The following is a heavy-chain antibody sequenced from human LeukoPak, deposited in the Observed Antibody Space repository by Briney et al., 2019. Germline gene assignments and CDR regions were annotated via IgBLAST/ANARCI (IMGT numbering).Heavy chain of an antibody. CDR1: GYTFTSYD. CDR2: IIPIFGTA. CDR3: ASALPEPITGWFDP. J-gene: IGHJ5*02. V-gene: IGHV1-69*05. D-gene: IGHD1-14*01. Sequence: ASVKVSCKASGYTFTSYDINWVRQATGQGLEWMGRIIPIFGTANYAQKFQGRVTITTDESTSTAYMELSSLRSEDTAVYYCASALPEPITGWFDPWGQGTLVTVSS.